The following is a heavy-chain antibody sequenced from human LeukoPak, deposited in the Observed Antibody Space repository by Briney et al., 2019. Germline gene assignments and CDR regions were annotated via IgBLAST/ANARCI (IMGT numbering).Heavy chain of an antibody. CDR2: IYPGDSDT. CDR3: ARSGGWSSYYFDY. V-gene: IGHV5-51*01. J-gene: IGHJ4*02. D-gene: IGHD6-19*01. CDR1: GYSFISYW. Sequence: RSGESLKISCKGSGYSFISYWIGWVRRLPGKGLEWMGIIYPGDSDTRYSPSFQGQVTISADKSISTAYLQWNSLKVSDTAMYYCARSGGWSSYYFDYWGQGTLVTVSS.